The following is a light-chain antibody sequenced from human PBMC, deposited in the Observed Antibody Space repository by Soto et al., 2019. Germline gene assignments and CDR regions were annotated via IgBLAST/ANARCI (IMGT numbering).Light chain of an antibody. Sequence: DIQMTQSPSTLSASVGDRVTITCRASQSISTWLAWYQQKPGKAPKLLIYKASSLESGVPSRFSGSGSGTEFTLTISSLQPDDFATYYCQQYNAYPHTFGGGNTVEIK. J-gene: IGKJ4*01. CDR3: QQYNAYPHT. CDR2: KAS. CDR1: QSISTW. V-gene: IGKV1-5*03.